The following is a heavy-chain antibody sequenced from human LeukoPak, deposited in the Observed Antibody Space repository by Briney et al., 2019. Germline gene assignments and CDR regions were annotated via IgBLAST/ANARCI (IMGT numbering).Heavy chain of an antibody. D-gene: IGHD6-6*01. Sequence: SETLSLTCAVYGGSSSGYYWSWIRQPPGKGLEWIGEINHSGSTNYNPSLKSRVTISVDTSKNQFSLKLSSVTAADTAVYYCASLSSSSMDYRGQGTLSPSPQ. V-gene: IGHV4-34*01. CDR3: ASLSSSSMDY. CDR1: GGSSSGYY. J-gene: IGHJ4*02. CDR2: INHSGST.